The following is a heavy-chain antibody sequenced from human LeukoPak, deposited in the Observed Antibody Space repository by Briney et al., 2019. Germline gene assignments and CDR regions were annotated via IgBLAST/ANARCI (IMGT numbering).Heavy chain of an antibody. D-gene: IGHD6-19*01. Sequence: PSQTLSLTCAVSGGSISSGGYSWSWIRQPPGKGLEWIGYIYHSGSTYYNPSLKSRVTISVDTSKNQFSLKLSSVTAADTAVYYCAVGAYSSGWYYFGAFDIWGQGTMVTVSS. J-gene: IGHJ3*02. CDR1: GGSISSGGYS. CDR2: IYHSGST. V-gene: IGHV4-30-2*02. CDR3: AVGAYSSGWYYFGAFDI.